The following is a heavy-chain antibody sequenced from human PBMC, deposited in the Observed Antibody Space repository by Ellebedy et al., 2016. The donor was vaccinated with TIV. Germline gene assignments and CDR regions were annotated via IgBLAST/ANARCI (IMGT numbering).Heavy chain of an antibody. Sequence: GESLKISXAASGFPFSSYAMSWVRQAPGKGLEWVSAISDAGVSTYYADSVNGRFTISRDNSKNTLYLQMNSLRAEDTAVYYCAKGPTTRYYYMDVWGKGTTVTVSS. CDR1: GFPFSSYA. CDR3: AKGPTTRYYYMDV. CDR2: ISDAGVST. J-gene: IGHJ6*03. D-gene: IGHD1-26*01. V-gene: IGHV3-23*01.